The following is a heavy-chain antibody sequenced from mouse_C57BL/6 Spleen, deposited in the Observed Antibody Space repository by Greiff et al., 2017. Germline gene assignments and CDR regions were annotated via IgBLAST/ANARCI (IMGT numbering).Heavy chain of an antibody. V-gene: IGHV1-62-2*01. CDR1: GYTFPEYT. D-gene: IGHD1-3*01. Sequence: VQLQQSGAELVKPGASVKLSCKASGYTFPEYTIHWVKQRSGQGLEWMGWFYPGSGSIKYNEKFKDKATLTADKSSSTVYMVLSRFTSEDSAVYFCARHYNSYYAMDYWGPGTSVTVSS. J-gene: IGHJ4*01. CDR2: FYPGSGSI. CDR3: ARHYNSYYAMDY.